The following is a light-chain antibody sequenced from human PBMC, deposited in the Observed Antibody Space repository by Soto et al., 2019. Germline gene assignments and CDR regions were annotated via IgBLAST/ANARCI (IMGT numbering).Light chain of an antibody. Sequence: QSVLTQPASVSGSPGQSITISCTGTSSDVGSYNVVSWYQQHPGKAPKLLIYEVSKRPSGVSDRFSGSKSGNTASLTISGLQAEDEADYHCCSYAGSSSAYVCGTGTKVTVL. J-gene: IGLJ1*01. CDR1: SSDVGSYNV. CDR2: EVS. V-gene: IGLV2-23*02. CDR3: CSYAGSSSAYV.